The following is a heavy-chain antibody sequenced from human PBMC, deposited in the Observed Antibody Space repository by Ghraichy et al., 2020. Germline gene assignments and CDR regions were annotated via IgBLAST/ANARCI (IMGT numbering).Heavy chain of an antibody. CDR3: ARNQTSGSYKDLYYLDY. Sequence: GGSLRLSCVGSGFSFSASAMTWVRQSPGKGLEWVSAISANSLSASYADSVKGRFSISRDNSKDTLYLQMKTLRADDTAVYYCARNQTSGSYKDLYYLDYWGPGTLVTVSS. D-gene: IGHD6-19*01. V-gene: IGHV3-23*01. CDR1: GFSFSASA. J-gene: IGHJ4*02. CDR2: ISANSLSA.